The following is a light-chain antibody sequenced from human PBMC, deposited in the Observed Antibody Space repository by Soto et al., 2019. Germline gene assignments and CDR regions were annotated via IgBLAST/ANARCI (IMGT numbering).Light chain of an antibody. J-gene: IGKJ4*01. CDR2: GAS. CDR1: QSVTSS. Sequence: EIVMTQSPATLSVSPGERATLSCRASQSVTSSLAWYQQNPGQAPRLLIYGASTRATDIPARFSGSGSGTEFSLTISSLQSEDFAVYYCQQYKNWPLTFGGGTKVDIK. CDR3: QQYKNWPLT. V-gene: IGKV3-15*01.